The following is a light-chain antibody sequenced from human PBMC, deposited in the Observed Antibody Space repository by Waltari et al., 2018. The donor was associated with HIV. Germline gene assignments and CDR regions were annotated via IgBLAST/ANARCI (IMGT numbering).Light chain of an antibody. CDR1: QSISSGY. CDR2: GAS. Sequence: IVLTQSPATLSLSPGERATLSCRASQSISSGYLAWYQQRPGQPPRLLIYGASNRATGSPDRFSGSGSGTVFTLTITGMEPEDFAMYYCQQYGSSPCTFGLGTKLEI. J-gene: IGKJ2*02. CDR3: QQYGSSPCT. V-gene: IGKV3-20*01.